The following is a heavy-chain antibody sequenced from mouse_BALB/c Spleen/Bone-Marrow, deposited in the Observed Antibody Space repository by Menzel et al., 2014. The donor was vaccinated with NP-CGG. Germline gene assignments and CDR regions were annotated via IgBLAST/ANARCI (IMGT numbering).Heavy chain of an antibody. CDR2: IYYSGTI. CDR3: ARYDGYFDY. D-gene: IGHD2-3*01. J-gene: IGHJ2*01. Sequence: VQLKESGPGLVKPSQTVSLTCTVTGISIXTGNYRWSWIRQFPGNKLEWIGYIYYSGTITYNPSLTSRTTITRDTSKNQFFLEMNSLTAEDTAAYYCARYDGYFDYWGQGTTLTVSS. V-gene: IGHV3-5*02. CDR1: GISIXTGNYR.